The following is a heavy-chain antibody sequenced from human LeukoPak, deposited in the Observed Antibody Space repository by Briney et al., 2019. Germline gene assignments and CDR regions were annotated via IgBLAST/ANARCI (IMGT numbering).Heavy chain of an antibody. V-gene: IGHV3-74*01. CDR2: INSDGSST. J-gene: IGHJ4*02. D-gene: IGHD3-22*01. CDR3: ARELIYDSSGYYFGY. CDR1: GFTFNSYW. Sequence: PGGSLRLSCAASGFTFNSYWMHWVRQAPGKGLVWVSRINSDGSSTSYADSVKGRFTISRDNAKNTLYLQMNSLRAEDTAVYYCARELIYDSSGYYFGYWGQGTLVTVSS.